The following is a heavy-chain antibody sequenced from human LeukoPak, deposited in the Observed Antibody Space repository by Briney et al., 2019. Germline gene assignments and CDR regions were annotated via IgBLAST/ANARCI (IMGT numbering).Heavy chain of an antibody. D-gene: IGHD2-21*02. V-gene: IGHV4-34*01. Sequence: SETLSLTCAVSGVSFDDYYWAWVRQTPGKGLEWIGEINHSGYTNDSPSLKSRVTLSIDTSRKQFPLNLRSVTVADAGIYYCTRMTAGHDYWGQGTLVTVSS. CDR2: INHSGYT. J-gene: IGHJ4*02. CDR1: GVSFDDYY. CDR3: TRMTAGHDY.